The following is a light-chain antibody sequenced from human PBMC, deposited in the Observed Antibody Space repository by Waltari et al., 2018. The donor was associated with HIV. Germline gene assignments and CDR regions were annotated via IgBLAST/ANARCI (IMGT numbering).Light chain of an antibody. Sequence: DIQMTQSPSTLSTSVGDRITITCRASQSIDTWLAWYQQKPGKAPKLLVYKTSSLQSGVPSRFSGSGSGTEFTLTISSLQPDEFATYYCQHYNTSSPWTFGQGTRVDI. CDR3: QHYNTSSPWT. J-gene: IGKJ1*01. CDR1: QSIDTW. CDR2: KTS. V-gene: IGKV1-5*03.